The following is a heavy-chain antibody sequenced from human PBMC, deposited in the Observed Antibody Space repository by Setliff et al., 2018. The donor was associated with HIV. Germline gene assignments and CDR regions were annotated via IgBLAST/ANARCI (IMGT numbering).Heavy chain of an antibody. J-gene: IGHJ5*01. CDR2: MYYSGST. CDR1: GGSINSGGYY. Sequence: SETLSLTCTVSGGSINSGGYYWVWIRQPALKGLEWIGSMYYSGSTYYTPSLKSRITISLDTSKNQFSLRMRSVTAADTAVYYCARVFVDTAVLRVLEYYFDSWGRGTLVTVSS. D-gene: IGHD5-18*01. CDR3: ARVFVDTAVLRVLEYYFDS. V-gene: IGHV4-39*07.